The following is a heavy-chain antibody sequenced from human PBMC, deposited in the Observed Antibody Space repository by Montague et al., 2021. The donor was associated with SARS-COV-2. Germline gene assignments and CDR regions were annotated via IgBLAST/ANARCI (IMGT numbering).Heavy chain of an antibody. CDR1: GGSISTNNW. J-gene: IGHJ4*02. CDR2: IIHSGRT. CDR3: ARDSQRSHFDY. V-gene: IGHV4-4*02. Sequence: SETLSLTCAVSGGSISTNNWWSCVRRHPGKELEWLGEIIHSGRTKYNKPPKSRVTITVDRSNNKFSLELRSVTAADTSIYYCARDSQRSHFDYWGQGILVTVSS. D-gene: IGHD6-25*01.